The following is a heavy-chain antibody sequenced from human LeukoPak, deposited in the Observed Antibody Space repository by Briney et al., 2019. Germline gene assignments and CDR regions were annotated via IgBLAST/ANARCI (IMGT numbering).Heavy chain of an antibody. J-gene: IGHJ4*02. CDR1: GITLSNYG. D-gene: IGHD3-22*01. V-gene: IGHV3-23*01. CDR3: AKRGVVIRVILVGFHKEAYYFDS. CDR2: ISDSGGRT. Sequence: GGSLRLSCAVSGITLSNYGMSWVRQAPGKGLEWVAGISDSGGRTNCADSVKGRFTISRDNPENTLYLQMNSLRAEDTAVYFCAKRGVVIRVILVGFHKEAYYFDSWGQGALVTVSS.